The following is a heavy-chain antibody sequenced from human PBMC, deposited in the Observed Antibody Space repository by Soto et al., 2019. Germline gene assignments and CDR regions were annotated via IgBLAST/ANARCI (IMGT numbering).Heavy chain of an antibody. J-gene: IGHJ4*02. CDR3: ARNHGSGTTFYGY. CDR1: GDSVSNNSAT. D-gene: IGHD1-1*01. Sequence: PSQTLSLTCAISGDSVSNNSATWNWIRQSPSRGLEWLGRTYYRSKWDSDYAASVKSRITINPDTSKNQFSLQLNSVTPEDTAVYFCARNHGSGTTFYGYWGQGALVTVSS. CDR2: TYYRSKWDS. V-gene: IGHV6-1*01.